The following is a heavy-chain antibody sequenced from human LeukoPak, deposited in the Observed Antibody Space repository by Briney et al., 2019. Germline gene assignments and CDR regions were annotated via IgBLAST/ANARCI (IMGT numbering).Heavy chain of an antibody. CDR3: ARADVSSGSLY. J-gene: IGHJ4*02. D-gene: IGHD6-19*01. CDR1: GVTFSSYA. V-gene: IGHV3-30*11. Sequence: GGSLRLSRAASGVTFSSYAIHWVRQAPSKGIEWVAVISYDGSNKYYADSVKGRFTISRDNSKNTLYLQMNSLRAEDTAVYYCARADVSSGSLYWGQGTLVTVSS. CDR2: ISYDGSNK.